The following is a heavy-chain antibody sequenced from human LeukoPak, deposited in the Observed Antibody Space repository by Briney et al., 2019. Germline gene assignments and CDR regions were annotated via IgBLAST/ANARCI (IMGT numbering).Heavy chain of an antibody. CDR2: VKQDGSDK. Sequence: GGSLRLSCAASGFTFSAYWMNWVRQAPGKGLEWVATVKQDGSDKYYLDSLKGRFTISRDNAKNSLYLHMNSLRAEDTAVYCCARVGQWLSFDYWGQGTLVTVSS. V-gene: IGHV3-7*01. CDR1: GFTFSAYW. D-gene: IGHD6-19*01. CDR3: ARVGQWLSFDY. J-gene: IGHJ4*02.